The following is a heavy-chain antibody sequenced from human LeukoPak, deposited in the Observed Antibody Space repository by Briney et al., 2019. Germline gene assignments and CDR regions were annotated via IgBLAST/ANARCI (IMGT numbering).Heavy chain of an antibody. CDR3: ARLAYGGKTDY. CDR1: GGSISSSSYY. V-gene: IGHV4-39*01. D-gene: IGHD4-23*01. Sequence: PSETLSLTCTVSGGSISSSSYYWGWIRQPPGKGLERIGSIYYSGSTYYNPSLKSRVTISVDTSKNQFSLTLSSVTAADTAVYYCARLAYGGKTDYWGQGTLVTVSS. J-gene: IGHJ4*02. CDR2: IYYSGST.